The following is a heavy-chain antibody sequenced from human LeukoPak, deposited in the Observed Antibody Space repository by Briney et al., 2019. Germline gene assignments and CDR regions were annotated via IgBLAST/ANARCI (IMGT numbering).Heavy chain of an antibody. CDR3: AKGQASVTYKYFFDY. CDR2: ISDQT. D-gene: IGHD4-17*01. CDR1: GFTFSNAW. J-gene: IGHJ4*02. Sequence: GGSLRLSCAASGFTFSNAWMSWVRQAPGKGLEWVSGISDQTYYADSVRGRFTISRDNSKNTLYLQMNSLRAEDTAVYYCAKGQASVTYKYFFDYWGQGTLVTVSS. V-gene: IGHV3-23*01.